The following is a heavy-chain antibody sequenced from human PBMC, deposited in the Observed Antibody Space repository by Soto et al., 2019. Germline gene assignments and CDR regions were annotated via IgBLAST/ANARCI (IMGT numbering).Heavy chain of an antibody. CDR2: INGRGNYI. CDR3: VREDGIVGANSAFDY. CDR1: GFTFSTYT. Sequence: EVQVVESGGDLVKPGGSPRLSCASSGFTFSTYTMNWVRQAPGKGLEWVSSINGRGNYIYYADSVKGRFTISRDNAKNSLYLQMDRLRAEDTALYYCVREDGIVGANSAFDYWGLGALVTVSS. V-gene: IGHV3-21*01. J-gene: IGHJ4*02. D-gene: IGHD1-26*01.